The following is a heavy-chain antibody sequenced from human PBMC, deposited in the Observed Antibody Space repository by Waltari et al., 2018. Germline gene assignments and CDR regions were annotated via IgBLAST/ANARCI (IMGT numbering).Heavy chain of an antibody. CDR3: ARGGYCGRATCYSPQNAFDI. Sequence: QVQLVQSGAEVTKPGSAVRVSCKASGGTFDNYAINWVRQTPGQGLELMGRIIPILNAPGHAQKFQGRVTITADKSTSIAYMELSSLTSEDTAVYYCARGGYCGRATCYSPQNAFDIWGQGTMVTVSS. CDR2: IIPILNAP. D-gene: IGHD2-2*01. J-gene: IGHJ3*02. CDR1: GGTFDNYA. V-gene: IGHV1-69*04.